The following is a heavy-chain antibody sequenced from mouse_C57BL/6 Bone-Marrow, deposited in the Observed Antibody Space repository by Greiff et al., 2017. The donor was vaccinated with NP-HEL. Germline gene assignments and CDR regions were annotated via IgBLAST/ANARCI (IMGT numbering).Heavy chain of an antibody. CDR1: GYTFTDYE. CDR3: TRDYGSSFDY. D-gene: IGHD1-1*01. CDR2: IDPETGST. V-gene: IGHV1-15*01. J-gene: IGHJ2*01. Sequence: QVQLQQSGAELVRPGASVTLSCKASGYTFTDYEMHWVKQTPVHGLEWIGAIDPETGSTAYNQKFKGKAILTADKSSSTAYMELRSLTSEDSAVYYCTRDYGSSFDYWGQGTTLTVSS.